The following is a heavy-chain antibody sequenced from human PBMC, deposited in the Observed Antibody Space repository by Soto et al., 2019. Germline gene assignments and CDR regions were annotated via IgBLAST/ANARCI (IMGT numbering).Heavy chain of an antibody. Sequence: SETLSLTCNVSGGSISNYYWTWVRQSPEKGLEWIGYMYYNGNINYNPSLKSRVTISIDMSKNQFSLTLKSVTAADTAVYYCASGGNWFDPWGQGVLVTVSS. CDR2: MYYNGNI. J-gene: IGHJ5*02. D-gene: IGHD3-16*01. CDR1: GGSISNYY. V-gene: IGHV4-59*01. CDR3: ASGGNWFDP.